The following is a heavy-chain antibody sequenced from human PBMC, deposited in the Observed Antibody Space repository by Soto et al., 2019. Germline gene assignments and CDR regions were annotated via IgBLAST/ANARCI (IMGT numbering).Heavy chain of an antibody. V-gene: IGHV4-59*01. CDR3: ARARQRDPGRGLDV. J-gene: IGHJ6*02. CDR1: GDSINNYF. D-gene: IGHD1-1*01. CDR2: ISSSGSS. Sequence: SQTLSLTCTISGDSINNYFWNWIRQPPGKGLEWIGCISSSGSSSYNPSPQSRVTISSDTSKNQFSLQLSSVTAADTAVYYCARARQRDPGRGLDVSAQGTTVTVSS.